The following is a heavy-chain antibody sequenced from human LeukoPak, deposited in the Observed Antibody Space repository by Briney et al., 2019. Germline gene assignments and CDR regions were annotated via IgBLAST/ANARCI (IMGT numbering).Heavy chain of an antibody. CDR2: ISAYNGNT. CDR3: ARDDQLEPLIYYFDY. J-gene: IGHJ4*02. CDR1: GYTFTSYG. D-gene: IGHD1-1*01. Sequence: ASVKVSCMASGYTFTSYGISWVRQAPGQGLEWMGWISAYNGNTNYAQKLQGRVTMTTDTSTSTAYMELRSLRSDDTAVYYCARDDQLEPLIYYFDYWGQGTLVTVSS. V-gene: IGHV1-18*01.